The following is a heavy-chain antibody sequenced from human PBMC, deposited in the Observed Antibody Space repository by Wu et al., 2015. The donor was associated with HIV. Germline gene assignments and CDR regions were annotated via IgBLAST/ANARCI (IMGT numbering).Heavy chain of an antibody. CDR2: LIPMYGTA. V-gene: IGHV1-69*13. J-gene: IGHJ4*02. Sequence: QVQLLQSGAEVKNPGSSVRVSCKASGATFSNYGLSWVRQAPGQGLEWVGRLIPMYGTANYAQKFQDRVTITADESTSTAYMDVSSLRSDDAAVYYCTGGGGRTSMDPFDFWGQGTLVTVSS. D-gene: IGHD5-18*01. CDR1: GATFSNYG. CDR3: TGGGGRTSMDPFDF.